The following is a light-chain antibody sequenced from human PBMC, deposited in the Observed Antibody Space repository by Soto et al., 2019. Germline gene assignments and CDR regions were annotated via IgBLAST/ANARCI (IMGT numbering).Light chain of an antibody. CDR1: SSDVGAYNY. Sequence: QSVLTQPPSASGSPGQSVTISCTETSSDVGAYNYVSWYQQHPGKAPKLMIYEVTKRPSGVPDRFSGSKSGNTASLTVSGLQAEDEADYYCSSYADSISVLFGGGTQLTVL. V-gene: IGLV2-8*01. CDR3: SSYADSISVL. CDR2: EVT. J-gene: IGLJ3*02.